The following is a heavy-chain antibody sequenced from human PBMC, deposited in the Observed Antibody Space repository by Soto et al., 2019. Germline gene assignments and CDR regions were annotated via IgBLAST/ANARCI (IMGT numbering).Heavy chain of an antibody. J-gene: IGHJ6*02. CDR3: ARVIGDYYYYGMDV. Sequence: ASVKVSCKASGYTFTSYGISWVRQAPGQGLEWMGWISAYNGNTNYAQKLQGRVTMTTDTSTSTAYMELRSLRSDDTAVYYCARVIGDYYYYGMDVWGQGTTVTVSS. CDR1: GYTFTSYG. V-gene: IGHV1-18*01. D-gene: IGHD4-17*01. CDR2: ISAYNGNT.